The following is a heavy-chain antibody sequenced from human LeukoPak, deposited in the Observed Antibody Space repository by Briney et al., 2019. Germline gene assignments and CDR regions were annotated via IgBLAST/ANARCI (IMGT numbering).Heavy chain of an antibody. D-gene: IGHD6-6*01. CDR3: AKDLKLRSYAFDI. V-gene: IGHV3-23*01. Sequence: GGSLRLSCAASGFTSSSYAMSWVRQAPGKGLEWVSAISGSGGSTYYADSVKGRFTISRDNSKNTLYLQMNSLRAEDTAVYYCAKDLKLRSYAFDIWGQGTMVTVSS. CDR1: GFTSSSYA. J-gene: IGHJ3*02. CDR2: ISGSGGST.